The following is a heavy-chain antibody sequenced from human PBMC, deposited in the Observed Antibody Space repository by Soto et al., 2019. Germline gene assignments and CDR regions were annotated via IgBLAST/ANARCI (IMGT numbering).Heavy chain of an antibody. CDR1: GYTFTSYG. Sequence: ASVKVSCKASGYTFTSYGISWVRQAPGQGLEWMGWISAYNGNTNYAQKLQGRVTMTTDTSTSTAYMELRSLRSDDTAVYYCARDGELRFLEWLSPFDYWGQGTLVTVSS. CDR3: ARDGELRFLEWLSPFDY. D-gene: IGHD3-3*01. CDR2: ISAYNGNT. J-gene: IGHJ4*02. V-gene: IGHV1-18*04.